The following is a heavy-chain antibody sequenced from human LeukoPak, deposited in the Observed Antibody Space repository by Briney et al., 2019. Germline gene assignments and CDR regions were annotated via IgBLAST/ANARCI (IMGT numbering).Heavy chain of an antibody. V-gene: IGHV4-39*07. D-gene: IGHD3-10*01. J-gene: IGHJ4*02. Sequence: SETLSLTCTVSGGSISSSSYYWGWIRQPPGKGLEWIGSIHYSGSTNYNPSLKSRVTISVDTSKNQFSLKLSSVTAADTAVYYCARDCTLYYGSGYYFDYWGQGTLVTVSS. CDR2: IHYSGST. CDR1: GGSISSSSYY. CDR3: ARDCTLYYGSGYYFDY.